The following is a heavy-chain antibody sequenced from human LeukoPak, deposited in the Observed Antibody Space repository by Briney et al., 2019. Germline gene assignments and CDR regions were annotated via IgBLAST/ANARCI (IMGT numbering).Heavy chain of an antibody. J-gene: IGHJ4*02. D-gene: IGHD6-19*01. Sequence: ASVKVSCKASGGTFSSYAISWVRQAPGQGLEWMGGIIPIFGTANYAQKFQGRVTITADKSTSTAYMELSSLRSEDTAVYCCARDGLGGWFDYWGQGTLVTVSS. CDR1: GGTFSSYA. CDR3: ARDGLGGWFDY. CDR2: IIPIFGTA. V-gene: IGHV1-69*06.